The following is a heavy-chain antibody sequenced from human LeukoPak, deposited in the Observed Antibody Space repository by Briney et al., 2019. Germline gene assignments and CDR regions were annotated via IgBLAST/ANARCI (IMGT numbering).Heavy chain of an antibody. V-gene: IGHV3-53*01. CDR1: GLTVSSNY. D-gene: IGHD6-13*01. CDR2: IHTNGNT. CDR3: ASSRTAASSNWFDP. J-gene: IGHJ5*02. Sequence: GGSLRLSCTASGLTVSSNYMTWVRQAPGKGLEWISIIHTNGNTYYADSVKGRFTISRDNSKNTLYLQMNSLRTEDTAVYYCASSRTAASSNWFDPWGQGTLVTVSS.